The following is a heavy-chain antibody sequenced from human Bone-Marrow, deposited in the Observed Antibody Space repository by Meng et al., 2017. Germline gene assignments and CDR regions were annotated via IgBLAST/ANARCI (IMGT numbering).Heavy chain of an antibody. J-gene: IGHJ4*02. V-gene: IGHV3-53*04. Sequence: GESLKISCAASGFTVSSNYMSWVRQAPGKGLEWVSVIYSGGSTYYADSVKGRFTISRHNSKNTLYLQMNSLRAEDTAVYYCAIGLVDTATIYYFDYWGQGTLVTVSS. CDR3: AIGLVDTATIYYFDY. CDR1: GFTVSSNY. CDR2: IYSGGST. D-gene: IGHD5-18*01.